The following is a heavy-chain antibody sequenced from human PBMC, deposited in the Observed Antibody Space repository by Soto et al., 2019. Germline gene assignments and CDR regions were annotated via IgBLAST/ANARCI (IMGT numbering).Heavy chain of an antibody. Sequence: QVQLVESGGGVVQPGRSLRLSCTASGLVFRNYGMHWVRQAPDKGLEWVAVISDDGTTKNYADAVEGRLTISRDNSKSTLYLQMNSLRVEDTAMYYCARDRYSSSPGHLEYWGQGTLGTVSS. J-gene: IGHJ4*02. CDR3: ARDRYSSSPGHLEY. D-gene: IGHD6-6*01. CDR1: GLVFRNYG. V-gene: IGHV3-30*03. CDR2: ISDDGTTK.